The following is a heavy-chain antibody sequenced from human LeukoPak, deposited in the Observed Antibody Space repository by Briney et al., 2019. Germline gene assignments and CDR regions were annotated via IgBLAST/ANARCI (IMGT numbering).Heavy chain of an antibody. D-gene: IGHD4-11*01. V-gene: IGHV3-23*01. J-gene: IGHJ6*02. CDR1: GFTFSNYG. Sequence: PGGFLRLSCAASGFTFSNYGMTWVRQAPGKGLEWVSVISHSGDLTYYADSVKGRFTLSRDNSKNTLYLQMNSLRAEDTAVYSCARGPYSKNGYNGMDVWGQGTTVTVSS. CDR3: ARGPYSKNGYNGMDV. CDR2: ISHSGDLT.